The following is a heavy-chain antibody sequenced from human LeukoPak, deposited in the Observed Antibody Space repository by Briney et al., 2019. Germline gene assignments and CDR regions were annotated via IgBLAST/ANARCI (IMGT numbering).Heavy chain of an antibody. V-gene: IGHV4-39*01. D-gene: IGHD3-9*01. CDR1: GGSISSSSYY. CDR3: ARLTGRYDILDY. Sequence: PSETLSLTCTVSGGSISSSSYYWGWIRQPPGKGLEWIGSIYYSGSTYYNPSLKSRVTISVDTSKNQFSLKLSSVTAADTAVYYCARLTGRYDILDYWGQGTLVTVSS. J-gene: IGHJ4*02. CDR2: IYYSGST.